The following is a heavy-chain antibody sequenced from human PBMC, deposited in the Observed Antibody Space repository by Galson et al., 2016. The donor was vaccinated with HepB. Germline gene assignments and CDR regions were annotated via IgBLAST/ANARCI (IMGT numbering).Heavy chain of an antibody. D-gene: IGHD1-26*01. CDR3: ATALAGGASFY. CDR1: GASISTSSYY. CDR2: IYYRGST. Sequence: ETLSLTCTVSGASISTSSYYWGWIRQPPGKGLEWIGNIYYRGSTYYLPSLKSRVTISVDTSKNQFSLQLSSVTAADSAVYYCATALAGGASFYWGQGTLVTVST. J-gene: IGHJ4*02. V-gene: IGHV4-39*01.